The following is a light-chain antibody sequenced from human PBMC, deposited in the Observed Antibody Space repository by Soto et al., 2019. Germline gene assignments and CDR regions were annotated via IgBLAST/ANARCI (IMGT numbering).Light chain of an antibody. CDR3: QQFNNYPRSIT. V-gene: IGKV1D-13*01. Sequence: AIQLTQSPSSLSASVGDRVTITCRASQGISSALAWYQQKPGKAPKLLIYDASSLESGVPSRFSGSGSGTDFTLTISSLRPEDFATYYCQQFNNYPRSITFGQGTRLEIK. CDR1: QGISSA. CDR2: DAS. J-gene: IGKJ5*01.